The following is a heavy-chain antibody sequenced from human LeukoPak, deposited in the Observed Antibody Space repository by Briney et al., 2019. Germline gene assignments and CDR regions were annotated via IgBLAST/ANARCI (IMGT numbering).Heavy chain of an antibody. Sequence: ASVKVSCKASGYTFTGYYMHWVRQAPGQGLEWMGWINPNSGGTNYAQKFQGRVTMTRDTSISTAYTELSRLRSDDTAVYYCARSVYYYDSSGYYGVWFDPWGQGTLVTVSS. J-gene: IGHJ5*02. D-gene: IGHD3-22*01. V-gene: IGHV1-2*02. CDR1: GYTFTGYY. CDR2: INPNSGGT. CDR3: ARSVYYYDSSGYYGVWFDP.